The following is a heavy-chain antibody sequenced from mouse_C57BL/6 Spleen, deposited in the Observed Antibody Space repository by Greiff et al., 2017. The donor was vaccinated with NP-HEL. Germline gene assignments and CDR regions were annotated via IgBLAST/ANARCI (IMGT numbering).Heavy chain of an antibody. Sequence: QVQLQQPGAELVKPGASVKMSCKASGYTFTSYWITWVKQRPGQGLEWIGDIYPGSGSTNYNEKFKSKATLTVDTSSSTAYMQLSSLTSEDSAVYYCARFMTADYYAMDYWGQGTSVTVSS. D-gene: IGHD1-1*01. CDR2: IYPGSGST. V-gene: IGHV1-55*01. J-gene: IGHJ4*01. CDR3: ARFMTADYYAMDY. CDR1: GYTFTSYW.